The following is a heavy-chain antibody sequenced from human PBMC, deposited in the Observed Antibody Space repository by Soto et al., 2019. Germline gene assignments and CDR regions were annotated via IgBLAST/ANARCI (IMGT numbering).Heavy chain of an antibody. CDR3: ARGGSGYTWFNEF. Sequence: QGRLVQSGAEVKKPGPSVKVSCKASGGLFSSYPISWVRQVPGQGLEWRGGIIPVFQTAYYTQRFPGRVTITADESTNTAYMELSSLRSEDTAIDYCARGGSGYTWFNEFWGQGTLVTVSA. D-gene: IGHD3-22*01. V-gene: IGHV1-69*01. CDR2: IIPVFQTA. J-gene: IGHJ4*02. CDR1: GGLFSSYP.